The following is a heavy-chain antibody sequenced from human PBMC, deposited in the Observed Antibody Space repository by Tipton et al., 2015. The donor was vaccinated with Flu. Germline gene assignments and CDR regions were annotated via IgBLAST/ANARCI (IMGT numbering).Heavy chain of an antibody. D-gene: IGHD3-10*02. Sequence: TLSLTCSVSGYSIRSAYYWGWFRRPPGKGLEWIGTTYHSGTNYYNPSLKSRLTISVDTSKNQFSLRLSSVTAADTAVYYCARHTGVSVRGVIDYWGQGTLVTVSS. CDR3: ARHTGVSVRGVIDY. CDR1: GYSIRSAYY. V-gene: IGHV4-38-2*01. CDR2: TYHSGTN. J-gene: IGHJ4*02.